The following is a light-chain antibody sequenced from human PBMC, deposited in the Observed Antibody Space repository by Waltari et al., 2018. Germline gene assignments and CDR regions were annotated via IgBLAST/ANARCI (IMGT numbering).Light chain of an antibody. CDR3: WLAYTGGIVV. V-gene: IGLV7-46*01. Sequence: QAVVTQEPSLTVSPGGTVTLTCGSSTGAVTSGHYPYWLQQKPGQAPRTLIYDSYIKQSGTPARFSAALVGGKAVRTLAGAQAEDEAKYYCWLAYTGGIVVFGGGTELAVL. J-gene: IGLJ2*01. CDR1: TGAVTSGHY. CDR2: DSY.